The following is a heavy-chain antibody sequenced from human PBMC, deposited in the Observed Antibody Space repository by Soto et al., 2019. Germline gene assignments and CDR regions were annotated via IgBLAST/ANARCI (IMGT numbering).Heavy chain of an antibody. CDR3: ARLVDTADFDY. V-gene: IGHV1-69*02. Sequence: QVQLVQSGAEVKKPGSSVKVSCKASGGTFSSYTISWVRQAPGQGLEWMGRIIPILGIANYAQQFQGRVTITADKSTSTAYMELSSLRSEDTAVYYCARLVDTADFDYWGQGTLVTVSS. D-gene: IGHD5-18*01. CDR1: GGTFSSYT. J-gene: IGHJ4*02. CDR2: IIPILGIA.